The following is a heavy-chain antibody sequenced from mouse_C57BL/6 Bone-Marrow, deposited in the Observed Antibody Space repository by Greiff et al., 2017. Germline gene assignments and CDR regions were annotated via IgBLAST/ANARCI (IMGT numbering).Heavy chain of an antibody. CDR2: IYPGGGYT. CDR1: GYTFTNYW. J-gene: IGHJ2*01. Sequence: VQLQQSGAELVRPGTSVKMSCKASGYTFTNYWIGWAKQRPGHGLAWIGDIYPGGGYTNYNEKFKGKATLTADKSSSTAYMQFRSLTSEDSAIYYCARRVTTVVAHYFDDWGKGTTLTVSS. V-gene: IGHV1-63*01. D-gene: IGHD1-1*01. CDR3: ARRVTTVVAHYFDD.